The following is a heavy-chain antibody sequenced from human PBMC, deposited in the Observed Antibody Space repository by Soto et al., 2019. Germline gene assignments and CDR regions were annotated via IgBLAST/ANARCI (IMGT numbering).Heavy chain of an antibody. Sequence: ASVKVSCKASGYTFTSYYMHWVRQAPGQGLEWMGIINPSGGSTSYAQKFQGRVTMTRDTSTSTVYMELSSLRSEDTAVYYCARDWPAALRDGGMDVWGQGTTVTVSS. V-gene: IGHV1-46*01. CDR2: INPSGGST. D-gene: IGHD6-13*01. J-gene: IGHJ6*02. CDR3: ARDWPAALRDGGMDV. CDR1: GYTFTSYY.